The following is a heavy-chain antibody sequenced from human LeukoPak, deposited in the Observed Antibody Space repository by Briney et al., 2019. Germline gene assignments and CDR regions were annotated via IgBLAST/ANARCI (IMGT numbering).Heavy chain of an antibody. V-gene: IGHV3-30*18. CDR2: ISYDGSNK. D-gene: IGHD5-12*01. Sequence: GGSLRLSCAASGFTFSSYGMHWVRQAPGKGLEWVAVISYDGSNKYYADSVKGRFTISRDNSKNTLYLQMNSLRAEDTAVYYCANSGYDYEGADYYYYYMDVWGKGTTVTVSS. CDR1: GFTFSSYG. CDR3: ANSGYDYEGADYYYYYMDV. J-gene: IGHJ6*03.